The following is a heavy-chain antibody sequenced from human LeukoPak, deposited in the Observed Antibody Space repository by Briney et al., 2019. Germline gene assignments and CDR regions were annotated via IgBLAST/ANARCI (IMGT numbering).Heavy chain of an antibody. Sequence: PSETLSLXCTGSGGSTSSYYWSWIRRPPGKGLEWIGYIYYSGSTNYNPSLKSRVTISVDTSKNQFSLKLSSVTAADTAVYYCARGGSSSSPYYFDYWGQGTLVTVSS. CDR2: IYYSGST. J-gene: IGHJ4*02. CDR3: ARGGSSSSPYYFDY. V-gene: IGHV4-59*01. D-gene: IGHD6-6*01. CDR1: GGSTSSYY.